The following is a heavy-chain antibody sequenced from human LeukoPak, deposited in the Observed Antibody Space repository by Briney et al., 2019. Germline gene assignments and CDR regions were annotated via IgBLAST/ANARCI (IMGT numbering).Heavy chain of an antibody. CDR2: ISSSSSYI. CDR3: ARDPNKNFDWLLYYFDY. J-gene: IGHJ4*02. Sequence: GGSLRLSCAASGFTLSSYSMNGVRQAPGKGLEWVSSISSSSSYIYYADSVKGRFTISRDNAKNSLYLQMNSLRAEDTAVYYCARDPNKNFDWLLYYFDYWGQGTLVTVSS. CDR1: GFTLSSYS. D-gene: IGHD3-9*01. V-gene: IGHV3-21*01.